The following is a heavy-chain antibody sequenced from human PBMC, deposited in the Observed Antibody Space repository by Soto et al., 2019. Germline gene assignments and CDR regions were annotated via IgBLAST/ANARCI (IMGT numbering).Heavy chain of an antibody. CDR3: ARDSEAMITFGGRFDP. CDR1: GGSISSGGYY. J-gene: IGHJ5*02. Sequence: SETLSLTCTVSGGSISSGGYYWSWIRQHPGKGLEWIGYIYYSGSTYYNPSLKSRVTISVDTSKNQFSLKLSSVTAADTAVYYCARDSEAMITFGGRFDPWGQGTLVTVS. V-gene: IGHV4-31*03. D-gene: IGHD3-16*01. CDR2: IYYSGST.